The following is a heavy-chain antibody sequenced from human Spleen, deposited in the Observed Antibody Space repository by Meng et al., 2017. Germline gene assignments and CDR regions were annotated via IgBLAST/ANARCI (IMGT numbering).Heavy chain of an antibody. CDR1: GYTSASYG. V-gene: IGHV1-18*01. CDR2: LVSNADT. J-gene: IGHJ4*02. Sequence: QAQLLQSGAEVKKPGASVWISCKASGYTSASYGISWFRQAPGQGLEWMGWLVSNADTYPAQKFQGRVTMTRDTHTSTDFMELRSLRFDDTAVYYCAREKSPGHFDYLGQGILVTVSS. CDR3: AREKSPGHFDY.